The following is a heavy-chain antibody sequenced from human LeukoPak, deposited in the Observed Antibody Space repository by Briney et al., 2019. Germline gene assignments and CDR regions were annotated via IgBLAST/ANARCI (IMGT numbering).Heavy chain of an antibody. Sequence: SETLSLTCTVSGGSISSYYWSWIRQPPGKGLEWIGYIYYSGSTNYNPSLKSRVTISVDTSKNQFSLKLSSVTAADTAVYYCARQLGYYDSSGYPRWAHFDYWGQGTLVTVSS. V-gene: IGHV4-59*08. CDR1: GGSISSYY. D-gene: IGHD3-22*01. J-gene: IGHJ4*02. CDR2: IYYSGST. CDR3: ARQLGYYDSSGYPRWAHFDY.